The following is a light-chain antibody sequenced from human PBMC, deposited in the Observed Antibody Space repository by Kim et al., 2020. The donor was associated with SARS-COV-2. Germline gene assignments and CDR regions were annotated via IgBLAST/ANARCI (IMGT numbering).Light chain of an antibody. Sequence: GQANTRSTTGSGSDGGGYSHISCHQQYPGKAPKIMIYDVTKRPSGVSNRFSGSKSGNTASLTISGLQAEDEADYYCSSYTSTNTLVFGGGTQLTVL. CDR3: SSYTSTNTLV. V-gene: IGLV2-14*04. CDR1: GSDGGGYSH. CDR2: DVT. J-gene: IGLJ2*01.